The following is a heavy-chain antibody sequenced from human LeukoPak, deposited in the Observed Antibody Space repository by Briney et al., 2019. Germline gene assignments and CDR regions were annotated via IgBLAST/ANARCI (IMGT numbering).Heavy chain of an antibody. J-gene: IGHJ4*02. CDR3: ARTAIAVAEYYFDY. D-gene: IGHD6-19*01. V-gene: IGHV4-39*01. CDR1: GGSISSSSYY. Sequence: SETLSLTCTVSGGSISSSSYYWGWIRQPPGKGLGWIGSIYYSGSTYYNPSLKSRVTISVDTSKNQFSLKLSSVTAADTAVYYCARTAIAVAEYYFDYWGQGTLVTVSS. CDR2: IYYSGST.